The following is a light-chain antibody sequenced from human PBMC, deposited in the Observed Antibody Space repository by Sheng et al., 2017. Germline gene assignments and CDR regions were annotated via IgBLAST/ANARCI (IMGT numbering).Light chain of an antibody. V-gene: IGKV3-11*01. CDR3: QERSNWPYI. Sequence: EIVLTQSPATLSLSPGQRATLSCRASQGVGSYLAWYQQKPGQAPRLLIYDASNRAAGIPARFSGSGSGTDFTLTISSLEPEDFAVYYCQERSNWPYIFGQGTKLEIK. J-gene: IGKJ2*01. CDR1: QGVGSY. CDR2: DAS.